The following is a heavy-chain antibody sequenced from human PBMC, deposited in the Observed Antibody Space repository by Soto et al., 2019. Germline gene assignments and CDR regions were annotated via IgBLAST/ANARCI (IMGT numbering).Heavy chain of an antibody. J-gene: IGHJ3*02. CDR1: GGTFSSYA. CDR3: ARDYYGSGSYQLDAFDI. V-gene: IGHV1-69*12. Sequence: QVQLVQSGAEVKKPGSSVKVSCKASGGTFSSYAISWVRQAPGQGLEWMGGIIPIFGTANYAQKFQGRVTVTADESTSTAYMELSSLRSEDTAVYYCARDYYGSGSYQLDAFDIWGQGTMVTVSS. CDR2: IIPIFGTA. D-gene: IGHD3-10*01.